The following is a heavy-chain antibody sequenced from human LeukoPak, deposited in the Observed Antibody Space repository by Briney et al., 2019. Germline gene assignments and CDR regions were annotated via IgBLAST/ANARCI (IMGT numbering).Heavy chain of an antibody. D-gene: IGHD3-22*01. V-gene: IGHV4-4*02. CDR1: GGSISSSNW. CDR2: IYHSGST. CDR3: ARYRFDGSGYNSHFFGY. Sequence: SGTLSLTCAVSGGSISSSNWWSWVRQPPGKGLEWIGEIYHSGSTSYNPSLKSRVTISVDKSKNQFSLKLSSVTAADTAVYFCARYRFDGSGYNSHFFGYWGQGTLVTVSS. J-gene: IGHJ4*02.